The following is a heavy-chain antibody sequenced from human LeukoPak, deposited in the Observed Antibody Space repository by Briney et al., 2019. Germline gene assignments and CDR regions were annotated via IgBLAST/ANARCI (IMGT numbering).Heavy chain of an antibody. CDR1: GGTFGSYA. CDR2: IIPTFGTA. Sequence: SVKVSRKASGGTFGSYAISWVRQAPGQGLEWMGGIIPTFGTANYAQKFQGRVTITADESTSTAYMELSSLRSEDTAVYYCARDPLSGDSYYYYGMDVWGQGTTVTVS. V-gene: IGHV1-69*13. CDR3: ARDPLSGDSYYYYGMDV. J-gene: IGHJ6*02. D-gene: IGHD4-17*01.